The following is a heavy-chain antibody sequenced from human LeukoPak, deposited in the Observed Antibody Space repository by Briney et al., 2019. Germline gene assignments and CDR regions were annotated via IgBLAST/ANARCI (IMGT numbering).Heavy chain of an antibody. CDR3: XRVGXPSKXSSGWYEYYFDY. V-gene: IGHV1-2*02. CDR2: INPNSGGT. D-gene: IGHD6-19*01. J-gene: IGHJ4*02. CDR1: GYTFTGYY. Sequence: CXXSGYTFTGYYMHWVRQAPGQGLEWMGWINPNSGGTNYAQKFQGRVTMTRDTSISTAYMELSRLRSDDTAGYYCXRVGXPSKXSSGWYEYYFDYWGQGTLVTVSS.